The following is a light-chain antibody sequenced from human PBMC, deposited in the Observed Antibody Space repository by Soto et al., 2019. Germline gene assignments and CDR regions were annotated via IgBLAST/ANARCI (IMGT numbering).Light chain of an antibody. J-gene: IGKJ3*01. CDR1: QSVSSNN. CDR3: QQYGRSPFT. CDR2: GAS. Sequence: EIVFTQSPGTLSFSPGERATLSCRASQSVSSNNLAWYQQRPGQAPRVVIYGASTRATGIPERFSGSGSGTDFTLTISRLEPEDFAVYYCQQYGRSPFTLGPGTKVDIK. V-gene: IGKV3-20*01.